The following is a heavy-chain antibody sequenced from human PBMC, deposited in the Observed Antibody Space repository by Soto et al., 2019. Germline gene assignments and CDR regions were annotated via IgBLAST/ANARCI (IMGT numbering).Heavy chain of an antibody. CDR1: GFTFCDYY. V-gene: IGHV3-11*06. CDR2: ISSRSSYP. J-gene: IGHJ4*02. D-gene: IGHD2-15*01. CDR3: ARAFYCSGGSCPFDY. Sequence: GGSLRLPCAASGFTFCDYYKSWVPQAPGRGVEGVSYISSRSSYPNYADSVKGRFTISRDNAKNPLYLQMNSLRAEDTAMYYCARAFYCSGGSCPFDYWGQGTLVTVSS.